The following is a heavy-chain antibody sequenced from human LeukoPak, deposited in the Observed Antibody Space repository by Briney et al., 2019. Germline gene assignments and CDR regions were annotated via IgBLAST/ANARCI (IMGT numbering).Heavy chain of an antibody. V-gene: IGHV4-4*07. Sequence: SETLSLTCTVSGGSISSYYWSWIRQPAGKGLEWIGRIYTSGSTNYNPSLKSRVTMSVDTSKNQFSLKLSSVTAADTAVYYCARVDPFTMIVDWFDPWGQGTLVTVSS. CDR3: ARVDPFTMIVDWFDP. J-gene: IGHJ5*02. CDR1: GGSISSYY. CDR2: IYTSGST. D-gene: IGHD3-22*01.